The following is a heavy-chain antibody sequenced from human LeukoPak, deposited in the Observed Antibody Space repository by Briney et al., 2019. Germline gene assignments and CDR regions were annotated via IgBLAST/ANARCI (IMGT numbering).Heavy chain of an antibody. V-gene: IGHV3-9*01. CDR3: AKDYRSFDWSLLLDY. Sequence: QAGGSLRLSCAASGFTFDDYAMHWVRQAPGKGLEWVSGISWNSGSIGYADSVKGRFTISRDNAKNSLYLQMNSLRAEDTALYYCAKDYRSFDWSLLLDYWGQGTLVTVSS. D-gene: IGHD3-9*01. J-gene: IGHJ4*02. CDR1: GFTFDDYA. CDR2: ISWNSGSI.